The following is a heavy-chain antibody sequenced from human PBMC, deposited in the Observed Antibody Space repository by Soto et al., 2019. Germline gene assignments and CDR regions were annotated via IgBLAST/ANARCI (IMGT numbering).Heavy chain of an antibody. CDR2: ISSSSSYT. V-gene: IGHV3-11*06. CDR3: ASGSGYYDSSGYYF. D-gene: IGHD3-22*01. Sequence: QVQLVESGGGLVKPGGSLRLSCAASGFTFSDYYMSWIRQAPGKGLEWVSYISSSSSYTNYADSVKGRFTISRDNAKNSLYLQRNSLRAEDTAVYYCASGSGYYDSSGYYFWGQGTLVTVSS. J-gene: IGHJ4*02. CDR1: GFTFSDYY.